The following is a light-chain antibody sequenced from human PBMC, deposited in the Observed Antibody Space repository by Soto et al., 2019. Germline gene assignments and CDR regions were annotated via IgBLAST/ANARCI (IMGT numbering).Light chain of an antibody. CDR2: EDN. CDR3: SSYTTNITPVV. J-gene: IGLJ2*01. CDR1: SSDIRSYNL. V-gene: IGLV2-14*02. Sequence: QSVLTQPASVSGSPGQSITISCTGTSSDIRSYNLVSWYQQHPGKAPKLMIFEDNKRPSGVSNRFSGSKSGNTASLTISGLQAEDEADYYCSSYTTNITPVVFGGGTKLTVL.